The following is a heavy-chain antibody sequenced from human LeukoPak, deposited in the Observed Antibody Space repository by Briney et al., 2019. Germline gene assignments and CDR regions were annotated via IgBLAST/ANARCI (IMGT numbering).Heavy chain of an antibody. V-gene: IGHV3-21*01. CDR2: TSSSSSYI. CDR3: ARAVAPSAIEEASGF. CDR1: GFTFSSYS. Sequence: PGGSLRLSCAASGFTFSSYSMNWVRQAPGKGLEWVSSTSSSSSYIYYADSVKGRFTISRDNAKNSLYLQMNSLRAEDTAVYYCARAVAPSAIEEASGFWGQGTMVTVSS. D-gene: IGHD5-24*01. J-gene: IGHJ3*01.